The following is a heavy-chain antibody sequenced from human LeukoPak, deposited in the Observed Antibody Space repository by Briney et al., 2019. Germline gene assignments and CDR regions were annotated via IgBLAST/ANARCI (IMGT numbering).Heavy chain of an antibody. V-gene: IGHV3-21*01. D-gene: IGHD6-19*01. CDR2: ISSSSSYI. CDR3: ARDLRVAGTGFSLSD. CDR1: GFTFSSYS. Sequence: GGSLRLSCAASGFTFSSYSMNWVRQAPGKGPEWVSSISSSSSYIYYADSVKGRFTISRDNAKNSLYLQMNSLRAEDTAVYYCARDLRVAGTGFSLSDWGQGTLVTVSS. J-gene: IGHJ4*02.